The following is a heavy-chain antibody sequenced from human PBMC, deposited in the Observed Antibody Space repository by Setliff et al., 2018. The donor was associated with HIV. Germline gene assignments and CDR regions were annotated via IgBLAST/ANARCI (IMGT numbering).Heavy chain of an antibody. D-gene: IGHD1-26*01. V-gene: IGHV4-61*09. J-gene: IGHJ4*02. CDR2: NFTSGST. CDR3: ARGRGSY. CDR1: GDSISSGSYY. Sequence: SETLSLTCAVSGDSISSGSYYWSWIRQPAGEGLEWIGHNFTSGSTNYNPSLKSRVSISLDTSKNQFSLKLSSVTAADTAMYYCARGRGSYWGQGTLVTVSS.